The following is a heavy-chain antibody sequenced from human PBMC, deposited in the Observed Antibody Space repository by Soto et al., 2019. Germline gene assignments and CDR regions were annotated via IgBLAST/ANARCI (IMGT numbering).Heavy chain of an antibody. Sequence: QVQLVESGGGVVQPGRSLRLSCAASGFTFSSYGMHWVRQAPGKGLEWVAIISTNGINKYYANSVKGRFTISRDNSKNTLYLQMNSLRAEDTAVYYCAKPMYNWNDRFFDYWGQGTLVTVSS. D-gene: IGHD1-1*01. CDR2: ISTNGINK. J-gene: IGHJ4*02. CDR1: GFTFSSYG. V-gene: IGHV3-30*18. CDR3: AKPMYNWNDRFFDY.